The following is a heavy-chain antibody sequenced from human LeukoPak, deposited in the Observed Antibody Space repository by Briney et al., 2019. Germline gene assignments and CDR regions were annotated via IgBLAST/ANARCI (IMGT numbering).Heavy chain of an antibody. CDR1: GGSISSYY. CDR2: IYYSGST. V-gene: IGHV4-59*01. J-gene: IGHJ3*02. Sequence: SETLSLTCTVSGGSISSYYWSWIRQPPGKGLEWIGYIYYSGSTNYNPSLKSRVTISVDTSKNQFSLKLSSVTAADTAVYYCARAGYYYDSSGYCCDAFDIWGQGTMVTVSS. CDR3: ARAGYYYDSSGYCCDAFDI. D-gene: IGHD3-22*01.